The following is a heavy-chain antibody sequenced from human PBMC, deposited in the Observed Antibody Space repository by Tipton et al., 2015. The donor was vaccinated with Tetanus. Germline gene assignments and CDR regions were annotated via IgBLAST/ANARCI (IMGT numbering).Heavy chain of an antibody. CDR2: VSSSGRT. CDR3: ARANYDNSKKGPFDS. J-gene: IGHJ4*02. CDR1: GGSLRGGDYH. Sequence: GLVKPSETLSLTCSVTGGSLRGGDYHWSWIRQAPGKGLEWLAYVSSSGRTNSNYDLKSRIKTSHDTSKNQFFLRLTSVTSADTAVYYCARANYDNSKKGPFDSWGQGTLVIVSS. V-gene: IGHV4-61*08. D-gene: IGHD3-3*01.